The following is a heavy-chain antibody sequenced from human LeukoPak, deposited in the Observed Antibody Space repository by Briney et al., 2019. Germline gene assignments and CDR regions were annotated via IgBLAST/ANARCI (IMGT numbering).Heavy chain of an antibody. Sequence: ASVKVSCKASGYTFTSYYMHWVRQAPGQGLEWMGIINPGGGGSIYAQRFQGRVTMTRDTSTSTVYMELSSLRSEDTAMYYCAIQLWGGIDYWGQGTLVTVSS. CDR1: GYTFTSYY. D-gene: IGHD5-18*01. V-gene: IGHV1-46*01. CDR3: AIQLWGGIDY. J-gene: IGHJ4*02. CDR2: INPGGGGS.